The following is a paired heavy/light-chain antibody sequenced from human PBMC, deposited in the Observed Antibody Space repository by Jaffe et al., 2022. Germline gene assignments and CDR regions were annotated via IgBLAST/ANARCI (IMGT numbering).Light chain of an antibody. J-gene: IGLJ1*01. CDR3: QLWDNSREHQYV. CDR1: NIGSKS. V-gene: IGLV3-21*02. CDR2: DDN. Sequence: SFVLTQPPSVSVAPGQTARIACGGKNIGSKSVSWYQQRPGQAPVMVLYDDNQRPAGIPERFSGSNSGDMATLVISRVEVGDEADYYCQLWDNSREHQYVFGSGTLVTVL.
Heavy chain of an antibody. J-gene: IGHJ4*02. CDR2: IYSDGTGT. D-gene: IGHD2-21*01. CDR1: GFSFNNFW. Sequence: EVQLVESGGGLVQPGGSLRLSCAASGFSFNNFWMHWVRQAPGKGLVWVSLIYSDGTGTSYADSVKGRFTISRDNARNTLYLDMNSLRVEDMGIYYCARDGDQRLTGPGNFDYWGPGTLVTVSS. V-gene: IGHV3-74*01. CDR3: ARDGDQRLTGPGNFDY.